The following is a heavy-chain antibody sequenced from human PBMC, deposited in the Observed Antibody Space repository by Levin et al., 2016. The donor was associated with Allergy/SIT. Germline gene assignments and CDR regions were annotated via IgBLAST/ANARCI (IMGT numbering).Heavy chain of an antibody. CDR3: ARDLEQRRSGSYYGPNYYYYGMDV. V-gene: IGHV1-69*06. CDR1: GGTFSSYA. CDR2: IIPIFGTA. Sequence: SVKVSCKASGGTFSSYAISWVRQAPGQGLEWMGGIIPIFGTANYAQKFQGRVTITADKSTSTAYMELSSLRSEDTAVYYCARDLEQRRSGSYYGPNYYYYGMDVWGQGTTVTVSS. D-gene: IGHD3-10*01. J-gene: IGHJ6*02.